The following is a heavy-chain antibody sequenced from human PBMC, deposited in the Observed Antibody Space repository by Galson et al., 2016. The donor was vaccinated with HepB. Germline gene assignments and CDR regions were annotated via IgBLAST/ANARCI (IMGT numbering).Heavy chain of an antibody. CDR1: GFTFSSHA. D-gene: IGHD6-19*01. Sequence: SLRLSCAASGFTFSSHAMGWVRQAPGKGLEWVSSISGGDGRTYYSDSVKGRFTISRDNSKNTLYLQMNSLGAEDTAVYYCAKDRWVAVAVLLEYWGHGTTVTVSS. CDR2: ISGGDGRT. J-gene: IGHJ6*01. CDR3: AKDRWVAVAVLLEY. V-gene: IGHV3-23*01.